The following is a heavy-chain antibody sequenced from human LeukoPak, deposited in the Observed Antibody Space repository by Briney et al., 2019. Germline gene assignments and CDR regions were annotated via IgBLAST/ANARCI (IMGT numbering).Heavy chain of an antibody. CDR3: ARAMVRGVITPIDY. CDR2: ISYDGSNE. Sequence: PGRSLRLSCAASGFTFSSYAMHWVRQAPGEGLEWVAVISYDGSNEYYADSVKGRFTISRDNSKNTLYLQMNSLRAEDTAVYYCARAMVRGVITPIDYWGQGTLVTVSS. CDR1: GFTFSSYA. D-gene: IGHD3-10*01. V-gene: IGHV3-30*04. J-gene: IGHJ4*02.